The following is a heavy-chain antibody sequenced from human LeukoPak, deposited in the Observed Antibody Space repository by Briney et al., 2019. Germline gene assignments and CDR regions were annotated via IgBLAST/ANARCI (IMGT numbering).Heavy chain of an antibody. Sequence: PGGSLRLSCAASGFTFSSYSMNWVRQAPGKGLEWVSSISSSSSYIYYADSVKGRFTISRDNAKNSLYLQMNSLRAEDTAVYYCARDMYRYSSSYNYFDYWGQGTLVTVSS. J-gene: IGHJ4*02. CDR2: ISSSSSYI. D-gene: IGHD6-13*01. V-gene: IGHV3-21*01. CDR3: ARDMYRYSSSYNYFDY. CDR1: GFTFSSYS.